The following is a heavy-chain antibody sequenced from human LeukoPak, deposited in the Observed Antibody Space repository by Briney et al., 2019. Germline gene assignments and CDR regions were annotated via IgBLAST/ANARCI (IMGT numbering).Heavy chain of an antibody. Sequence: GASVKVSCKASGGTFSSYAISWVRQAPGQGLECMGRIIPIFGTANYAQKFQGRVTITTDESTSTAYMELSSLRSEDTAVYYCARAHPDIFDWLLSYAFDIWGQGTMVTVSS. CDR3: ARAHPDIFDWLLSYAFDI. V-gene: IGHV1-69*05. D-gene: IGHD3-9*01. CDR1: GGTFSSYA. CDR2: IIPIFGTA. J-gene: IGHJ3*02.